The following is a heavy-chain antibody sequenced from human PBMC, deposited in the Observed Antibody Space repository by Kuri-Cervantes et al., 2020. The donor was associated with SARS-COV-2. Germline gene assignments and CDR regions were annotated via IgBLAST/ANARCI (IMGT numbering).Heavy chain of an antibody. D-gene: IGHD1-26*01. Sequence: GGSLRLSCAASGFTFSSYWMRWVRQAPGKGLVWVSRINSDGSSTSYADSVKGRFTISRDNAKNTLYLQMNSLRVEDTAVYFCARAPSGSPTDYWGQGTLVTVSS. CDR2: INSDGSST. V-gene: IGHV3-74*01. CDR3: ARAPSGSPTDY. CDR1: GFTFSSYW. J-gene: IGHJ4*02.